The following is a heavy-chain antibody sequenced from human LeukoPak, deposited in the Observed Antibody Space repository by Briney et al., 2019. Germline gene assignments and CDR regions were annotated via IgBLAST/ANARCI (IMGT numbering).Heavy chain of an antibody. J-gene: IGHJ4*02. CDR2: ISGPGDTT. V-gene: IGHV3-23*01. D-gene: IGHD3-22*01. Sequence: GGSLRLSCAASGLTFSHYVMSWVRQAPGRGLEWVSGISGPGDTTYYTDSVKGRFTISRDNSKNTLYLQMSSLRAEDTAVYYCAKRGSDYYFDYWGQGTLVTVSS. CDR1: GLTFSHYV. CDR3: AKRGSDYYFDY.